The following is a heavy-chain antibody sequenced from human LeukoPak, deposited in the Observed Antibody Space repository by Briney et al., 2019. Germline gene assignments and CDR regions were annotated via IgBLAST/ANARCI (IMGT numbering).Heavy chain of an antibody. CDR2: ISSTSRSYI. J-gene: IGHJ4*02. Sequence: GGSLRLSCAASGFTFSGYNMNWVRQAPGKGLEWVSSISSTSRSYIYYADSVKGRFTISRDNAKNTLYLQMNSLRAEDTAVYYCARAEKPTSPFDYWGQGTLVTVSS. CDR1: GFTFSGYN. D-gene: IGHD1-1*01. CDR3: ARAEKPTSPFDY. V-gene: IGHV3-21*01.